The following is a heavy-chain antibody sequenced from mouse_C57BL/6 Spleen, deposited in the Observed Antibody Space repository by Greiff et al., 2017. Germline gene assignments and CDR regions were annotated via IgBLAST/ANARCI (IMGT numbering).Heavy chain of an antibody. CDR1: GYAFSSSW. J-gene: IGHJ2*01. Sequence: QVQLQQSGPELVKPGASVKISCKASGYAFSSSWMNWVKQRPGKGLEWIGRIYPGDGDTNYNGKFKGKATLTADKSSSTAYMQLSSLTSEDSAVYFCASGDYYGSKDYWGQGTTLTVSS. V-gene: IGHV1-82*01. D-gene: IGHD1-1*01. CDR3: ASGDYYGSKDY. CDR2: IYPGDGDT.